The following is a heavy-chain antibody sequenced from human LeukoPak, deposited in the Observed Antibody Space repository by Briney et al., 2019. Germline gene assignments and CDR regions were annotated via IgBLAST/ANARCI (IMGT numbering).Heavy chain of an antibody. CDR2: FDPEDGET. V-gene: IGHV1-24*01. D-gene: IGHD3-22*01. CDR1: GYTFSSYG. J-gene: IGHJ1*01. Sequence: ASVKVSCKASGYTFSSYGISWVRQAPGQGLEWMGGFDPEDGETIYAQKFQGRVTMTEDTSTDTAYMELSSLRSEDTAVYYCATPQRINYYDSSGARYFQHWGQGTLVTVSS. CDR3: ATPQRINYYDSSGARYFQH.